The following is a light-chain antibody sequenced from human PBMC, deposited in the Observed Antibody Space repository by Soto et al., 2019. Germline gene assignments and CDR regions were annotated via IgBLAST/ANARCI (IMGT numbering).Light chain of an antibody. CDR2: WAS. Sequence: DIVMTQSPDSLAVSLGEGATINCKSSQSVFYSSNNKNYLAWYQQKPGQPPKLLIYWASTRESGVPDRFSGSGSGTDFTLTISSLQAEDVAVYYCQQYYSTPFTFGHGTKVDIK. CDR1: QSVFYSSNNKNY. J-gene: IGKJ3*01. V-gene: IGKV4-1*01. CDR3: QQYYSTPFT.